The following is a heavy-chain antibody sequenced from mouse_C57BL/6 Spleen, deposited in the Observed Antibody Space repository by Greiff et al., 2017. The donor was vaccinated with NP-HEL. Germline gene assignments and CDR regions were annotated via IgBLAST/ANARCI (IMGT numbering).Heavy chain of an antibody. Sequence: VQLQQSGPELVKPGASVKISCKASGYAFSSSWMNWVKQRPGQGLEWIGRIYPRDGDTNYNGKFKGKATLTADKSSSTAYMQLSSLTSEDSAVYFWARPSSTVVAPFAYWGQGTLVTVSA. CDR3: ARPSSTVVAPFAY. CDR2: IYPRDGDT. V-gene: IGHV1-82*01. J-gene: IGHJ3*01. CDR1: GYAFSSSW. D-gene: IGHD1-1*01.